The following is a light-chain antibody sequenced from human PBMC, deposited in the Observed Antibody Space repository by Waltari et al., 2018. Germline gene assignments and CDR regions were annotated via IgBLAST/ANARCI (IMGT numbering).Light chain of an antibody. Sequence: DIQMTQSPSTLSASVGDRVTFTCRASQSINSWLAWYQHKPGEAPKLLIYKASSLESGVPSRFSGSGSGTEFTLTISSLQPDDFASYYCHQYKTYAWTFGQGTKVEIK. V-gene: IGKV1-5*03. CDR3: HQYKTYAWT. J-gene: IGKJ1*01. CDR2: KAS. CDR1: QSINSW.